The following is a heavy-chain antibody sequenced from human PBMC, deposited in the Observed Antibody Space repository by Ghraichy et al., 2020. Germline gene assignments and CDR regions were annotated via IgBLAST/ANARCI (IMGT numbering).Heavy chain of an antibody. Sequence: GESLNISCAASGFTFSSYAMSWVRQAPGKGLEWVSAISGSGGSTYYADSVKGRFTISRDNSKNTLYLQMNSLRAEDTAVYYCAKDREIQLYYFDYWGQGTLVTVSS. CDR1: GFTFSSYA. J-gene: IGHJ4*02. CDR3: AKDREIQLYYFDY. V-gene: IGHV3-23*01. D-gene: IGHD4-11*01. CDR2: ISGSGGST.